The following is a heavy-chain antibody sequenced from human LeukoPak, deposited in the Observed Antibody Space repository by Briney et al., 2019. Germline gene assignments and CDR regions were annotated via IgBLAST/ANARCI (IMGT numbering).Heavy chain of an antibody. D-gene: IGHD2/OR15-2a*01. J-gene: IGHJ3*02. Sequence: GGSLRLSCAASGFTVSSNYMSWVRQAPGKGLGWVSVIYSGGSTYYADSVKGRFTIARDDARKTLYLQMNSLRAEDTAVYYCLTIVETTFDAFDIWGQGTMVTVSS. CDR3: LTIVETTFDAFDI. CDR2: IYSGGST. CDR1: GFTVSSNY. V-gene: IGHV3-53*01.